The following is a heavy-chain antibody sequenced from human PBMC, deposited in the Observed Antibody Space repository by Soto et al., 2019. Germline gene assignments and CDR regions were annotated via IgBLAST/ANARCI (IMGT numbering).Heavy chain of an antibody. D-gene: IGHD5-12*01. CDR2: INPNGGVT. J-gene: IGHJ6*03. CDR3: ARESGGATATLDYYYFYMDV. Sequence: QVQLVQSGAEVRKPGASVTVSCRSSGDSFNAYYIHWVRQAPGQGFEWMGWINPNGGVTKYAQKFQGWVSMTRETSIRTVYMQLSRLRSDDTAVYYCARESGGATATLDYYYFYMDVWGTGTTVTVSS. CDR1: GDSFNAYY. V-gene: IGHV1-2*04.